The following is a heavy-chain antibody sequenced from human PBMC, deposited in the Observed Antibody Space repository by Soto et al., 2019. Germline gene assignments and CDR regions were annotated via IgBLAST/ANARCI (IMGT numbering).Heavy chain of an antibody. Sequence: EVQLVESGGGLVQPGGSLKLSCAASGFTVRSNYMRWVRQAPGKGLEGVSVIYSGGSAYYADSVKARFTISRDNSKNTLYLQMNSLRAEDTAVYYCARHGYSYGGGYFDYWGQGTLVTVSS. CDR1: GFTVRSNY. V-gene: IGHV3-66*04. CDR3: ARHGYSYGGGYFDY. J-gene: IGHJ4*02. CDR2: IYSGGSA. D-gene: IGHD5-18*01.